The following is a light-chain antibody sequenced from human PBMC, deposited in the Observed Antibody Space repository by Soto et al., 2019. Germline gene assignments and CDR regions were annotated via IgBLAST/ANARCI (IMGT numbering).Light chain of an antibody. CDR2: AAS. J-gene: IGKJ4*01. CDR3: QQYGISPPLT. CDR1: QSVSSSY. V-gene: IGKV3-20*01. Sequence: IGLKTSPGTLSLSTGESVTLSCRASQSVSSSYLAWYQQRPGQAPRLLIYAASTRATGIPDRFSGSGSGTDFTLTISRLEPEDFAVYYCQQYGISPPLTLGGGTKVDI.